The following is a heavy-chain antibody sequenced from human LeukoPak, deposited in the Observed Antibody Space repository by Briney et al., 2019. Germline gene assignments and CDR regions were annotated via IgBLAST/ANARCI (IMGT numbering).Heavy chain of an antibody. Sequence: GGSLRLSCAASGFTFSSYSMNWVRQAPGKGLEWVSSISSSSSYIYYADSVKGRFTISRDNAKNSLYLKMNSLRAEDTAVYYCARGHPGAFDIWGQGTMVTVSS. CDR1: GFTFSSYS. CDR3: ARGHPGAFDI. V-gene: IGHV3-21*01. CDR2: ISSSSSYI. J-gene: IGHJ3*02.